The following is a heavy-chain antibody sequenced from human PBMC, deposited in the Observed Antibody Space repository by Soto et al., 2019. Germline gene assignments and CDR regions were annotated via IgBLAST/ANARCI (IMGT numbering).Heavy chain of an antibody. CDR1: GFTFSSYG. V-gene: IGHV3-33*01. J-gene: IGHJ6*02. Sequence: QVQLVESGGGVVQPGRSLRLSCAASGFTFSSYGMHWVRQAPGKGLEWVAVIWYDGSNKYYADSVKGRFTISRDNSKNTLYRQMNSLRAEDTAVYYCASGSSSWYGMDVWGQGTTVTVSS. CDR3: ASGSSSWYGMDV. D-gene: IGHD6-13*01. CDR2: IWYDGSNK.